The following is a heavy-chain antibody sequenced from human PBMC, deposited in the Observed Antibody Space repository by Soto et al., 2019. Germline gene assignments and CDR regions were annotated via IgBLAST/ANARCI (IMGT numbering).Heavy chain of an antibody. Sequence: QVQLVQSGAEVKKPGASVKVSCKASGHTFTSYAMHWVRQAPGQRLEWMGWINAGNGNTKYSQKFQGRVTITRDTSASTAYMELSSLRSEDTAVYYCARVIGGWYYFDYWGQGTLVTVSS. CDR3: ARVIGGWYYFDY. V-gene: IGHV1-3*01. D-gene: IGHD6-19*01. CDR2: INAGNGNT. CDR1: GHTFTSYA. J-gene: IGHJ4*02.